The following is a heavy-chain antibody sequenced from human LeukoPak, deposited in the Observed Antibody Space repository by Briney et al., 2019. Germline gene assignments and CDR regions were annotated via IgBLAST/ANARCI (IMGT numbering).Heavy chain of an antibody. V-gene: IGHV1-18*01. Sequence: GASVKVSCKASGYTFTSYGISWVRQAPGQGLEWMGWISAYNGNTNYAQKLKGRVTMTTDTSTSTAYMELRSLRSDDTAVYYCARDSRKVYYGSGSYEVDYWGQGTLVTVSS. CDR3: ARDSRKVYYGSGSYEVDY. J-gene: IGHJ4*02. CDR2: ISAYNGNT. D-gene: IGHD3-10*01. CDR1: GYTFTSYG.